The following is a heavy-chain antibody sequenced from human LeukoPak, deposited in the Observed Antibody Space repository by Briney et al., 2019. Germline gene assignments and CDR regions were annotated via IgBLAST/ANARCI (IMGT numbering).Heavy chain of an antibody. D-gene: IGHD3-9*01. V-gene: IGHV3-9*01. Sequence: GGSLRLSCAASGFTFDDYAMHWVRQAPGKGLEWVSGISWNSGSIGYADPVKGRFTISRDNAKNSLYLQMNSLRAEDTALYYCAKDLNYDILTGYLDYWGQGTLVTVSS. CDR1: GFTFDDYA. CDR2: ISWNSGSI. CDR3: AKDLNYDILTGYLDY. J-gene: IGHJ4*02.